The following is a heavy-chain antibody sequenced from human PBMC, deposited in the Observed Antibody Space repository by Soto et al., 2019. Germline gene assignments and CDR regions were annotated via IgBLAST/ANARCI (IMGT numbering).Heavy chain of an antibody. D-gene: IGHD3-22*01. J-gene: IGHJ5*02. V-gene: IGHV2-5*01. CDR1: GFSLSTSGVG. Sequence: SGPTLVNPTQTLTLTCTFSGFSLSTSGVGVGWIRQPPGKALEWLALIYRNDDKRYSPSLKSRLTITKDTSKNQVVLTMTNMDPVDTATYYCAHNLRLPDCYDSSGTGLFDPWGQGTLVTVSS. CDR3: AHNLRLPDCYDSSGTGLFDP. CDR2: IYRNDDK.